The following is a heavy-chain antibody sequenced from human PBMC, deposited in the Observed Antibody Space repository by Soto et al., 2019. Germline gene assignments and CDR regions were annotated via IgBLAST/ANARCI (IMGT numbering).Heavy chain of an antibody. D-gene: IGHD6-19*01. V-gene: IGHV4-59*12. CDR1: GGSMSSYY. CDR2: IDHTGST. Sequence: SETLSLTCTVSGGSMSSYYWSWSRQPPGKGLEWSGEIDHTGSTNYNPSLQSRSTMSVDTSKNQFSLKLTSVSTADTAVYYCARKEGSGWYNFDYWGQGTLVTVSS. CDR3: ARKEGSGWYNFDY. J-gene: IGHJ4*02.